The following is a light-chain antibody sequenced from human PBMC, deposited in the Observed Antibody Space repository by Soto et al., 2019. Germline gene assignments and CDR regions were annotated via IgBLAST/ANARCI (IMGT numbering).Light chain of an antibody. V-gene: IGKV3-20*01. J-gene: IGKJ4*01. CDR2: GAS. CDR1: QSVRNSY. Sequence: EIVLTQSPGTLSLSPGERATLSCRASQSVRNSYLAWYQQKPGQAPRLLIYGASIRATGIPDRFSGTGPGTDFTLTITRLEPEDFAVYYCPQYGGSPLVTIGGGTNVEI. CDR3: PQYGGSPLVT.